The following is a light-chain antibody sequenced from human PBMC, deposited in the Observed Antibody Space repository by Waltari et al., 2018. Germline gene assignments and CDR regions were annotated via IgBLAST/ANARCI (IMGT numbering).Light chain of an antibody. CDR3: QHYLRLPAT. Sequence: SCRASQSVNRVVGWYQLKPGQAPRLLIYGASSRATGIPDRFSGGGSGTDFSLTISRLEPEDFAIYYCQHYLRLPATFGQGTKVEIK. CDR2: GAS. J-gene: IGKJ1*01. CDR1: QSVNRVV. V-gene: IGKV3-20*01.